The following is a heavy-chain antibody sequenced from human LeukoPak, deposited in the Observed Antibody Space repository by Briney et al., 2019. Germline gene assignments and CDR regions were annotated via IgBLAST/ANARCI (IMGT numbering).Heavy chain of an antibody. CDR1: GYTFTGYY. D-gene: IGHD5-24*01. J-gene: IGHJ4*02. V-gene: IGHV1-2*02. Sequence: ASVKVSCKASGYTFTGYYMHWVRQAPGQGLEWMGWINPNSGGTNYAQKFQGRVTMTRDTSISTAYMELSRLRSDDTAVYYCARAVEMATIFDYWGQGTLVTVSS. CDR3: ARAVEMATIFDY. CDR2: INPNSGGT.